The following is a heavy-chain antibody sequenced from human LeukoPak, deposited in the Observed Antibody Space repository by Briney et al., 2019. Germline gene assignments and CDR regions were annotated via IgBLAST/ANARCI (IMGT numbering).Heavy chain of an antibody. CDR3: ARWPDYYDTSKYYYGMDV. V-gene: IGHV3-23*01. Sequence: GGSLRLSCAASGFTFSTYAMSWVRQAPGKGLECVSAIRGNGDSTYYADSVKGRFTISRDNSKNTVYLQMNSLRAEDTAVYYCARWPDYYDTSKYYYGMDVWGRGTTVTVSS. CDR2: IRGNGDST. CDR1: GFTFSTYA. D-gene: IGHD3-22*01. J-gene: IGHJ6*02.